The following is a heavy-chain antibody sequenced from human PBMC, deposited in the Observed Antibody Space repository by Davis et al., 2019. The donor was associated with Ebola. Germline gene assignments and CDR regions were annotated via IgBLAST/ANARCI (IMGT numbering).Heavy chain of an antibody. D-gene: IGHD2-2*01. CDR1: GGTFSSYA. CDR3: AREEIIVVVPATTRVYYYYGMDV. Sequence: AASVKVSCKASGGTFSSYAISWVRQAPGQGLEWMGWISAYNGNTNYAQKLQGRVTMTTDTSTSTAYMELRSLRSEDTAVYYCAREEIIVVVPATTRVYYYYGMDVWGQGTTVTVSS. CDR2: ISAYNGNT. V-gene: IGHV1-18*01. J-gene: IGHJ6*02.